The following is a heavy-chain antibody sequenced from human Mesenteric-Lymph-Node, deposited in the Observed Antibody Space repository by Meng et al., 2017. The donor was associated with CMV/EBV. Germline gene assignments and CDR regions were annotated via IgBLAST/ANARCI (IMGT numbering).Heavy chain of an antibody. J-gene: IGHJ6*02. Sequence: ASVKVSCKASGYTFTSYDINWVRQAPGQGLEWLGWIDPNSGGTNFAQKFQGRVTMTRDTSISTAYMELSRLRADDTAVYYCARSGNRGFSGYDPLGGHYYHYGMDVWGQGTTVTVSS. D-gene: IGHD5-12*01. CDR1: GYTFTSYD. CDR3: ARSGNRGFSGYDPLGGHYYHYGMDV. V-gene: IGHV1-2*02. CDR2: IDPNSGGT.